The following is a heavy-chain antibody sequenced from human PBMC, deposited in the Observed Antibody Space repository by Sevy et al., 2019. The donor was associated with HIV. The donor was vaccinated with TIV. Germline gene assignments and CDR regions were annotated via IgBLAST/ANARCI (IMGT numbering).Heavy chain of an antibody. CDR2: IESKIDGGTI. Sequence: GGSLRLSCAVSGFTFSSAWMSWFRQTPGKRLEWVGRIESKIDGGTIYYAAPVKGRLSISRDDSKNTLFLQMNSLKTQDTAVYYCATDPPPEQLVSDYWGQGTLVTVSS. CDR3: ATDPPPEQLVSDY. J-gene: IGHJ4*02. V-gene: IGHV3-15*04. D-gene: IGHD6-6*01. CDR1: GFTFSSAW.